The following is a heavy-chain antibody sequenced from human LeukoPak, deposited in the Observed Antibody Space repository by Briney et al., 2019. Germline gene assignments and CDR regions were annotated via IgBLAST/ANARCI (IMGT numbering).Heavy chain of an antibody. D-gene: IGHD2/OR15-2a*01. CDR1: GFTFTSYW. V-gene: IGHV3-7*01. CDR3: ARDLSDAFDI. Sequence: GGSLRLSCAASGFTFTSYWMSWVRQAPGKGLEWVANVRQDGSDKYYVDSVKGRFTISRDNAKNSLYLQMNSLRAEDTAVYYCARDLSDAFDIWGQGTMVTVSS. J-gene: IGHJ3*02. CDR2: VRQDGSDK.